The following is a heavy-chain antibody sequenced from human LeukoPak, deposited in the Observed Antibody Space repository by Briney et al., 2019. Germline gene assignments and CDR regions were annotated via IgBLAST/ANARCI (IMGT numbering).Heavy chain of an antibody. CDR3: TTLALSHNYDYVWGRYFDY. J-gene: IGHJ4*02. Sequence: GGSLRLSCAASGFTFSSYGMHWVRQAPGKGLEWVGRIKSKTDGGTTDYAAPVKGRFTISRDDSKNTLYLQMNSLKTEDTAVYYCTTLALSHNYDYVWGRYFDYWGQGTLVTVSS. CDR1: GFTFSSYG. V-gene: IGHV3-15*01. D-gene: IGHD3-16*01. CDR2: IKSKTDGGTT.